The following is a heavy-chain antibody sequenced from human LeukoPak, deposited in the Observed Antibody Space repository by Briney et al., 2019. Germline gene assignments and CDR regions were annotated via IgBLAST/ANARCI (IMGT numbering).Heavy chain of an antibody. J-gene: IGHJ4*02. V-gene: IGHV3-33*01. D-gene: IGHD2-21*01. CDR2: IWYDGSNK. CDR3: ARDLGISYLDY. CDR1: GFTFSSYG. Sequence: GGSLRLSCAASGFTFSSYGMHWVRQAPGKGLEWVAVIWYDGSNKYYADSVKGRFTISRDNSENTLYLQMNSLRAEDTAVYYCARDLGISYLDYWGQGTLVTVSS.